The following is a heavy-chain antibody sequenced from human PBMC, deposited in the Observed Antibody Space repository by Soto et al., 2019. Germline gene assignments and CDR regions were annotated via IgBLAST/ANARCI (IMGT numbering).Heavy chain of an antibody. CDR2: ISGSGGST. CDR1: GFTFSSYA. D-gene: IGHD3-10*01. J-gene: IGHJ4*02. CDR3: AKDSIYGSASYYDY. V-gene: IGHV3-23*01. Sequence: PGGSLRLSCAASGFTFSSYAMSWVRQAPGKGLEWVSAISGSGGSTYYADSVKDRFTISRDNSKNTLYLQMNSLRAEDTAVYYCAKDSIYGSASYYDYWGQGTLVTVSS.